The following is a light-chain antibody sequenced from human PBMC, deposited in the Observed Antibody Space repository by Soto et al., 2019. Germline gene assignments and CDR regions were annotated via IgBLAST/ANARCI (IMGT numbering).Light chain of an antibody. V-gene: IGKV1-5*03. Sequence: DIQMTQSPSTLSASLGDIVTITCRASQSINSLLAWYQQKPGKAPKLLIYRASTLESGVPSRFSGSESGTEFSLTISSLQPDDFATYYCQQYNTYPWTFGKGTKVEIK. CDR2: RAS. CDR3: QQYNTYPWT. CDR1: QSINSL. J-gene: IGKJ1*01.